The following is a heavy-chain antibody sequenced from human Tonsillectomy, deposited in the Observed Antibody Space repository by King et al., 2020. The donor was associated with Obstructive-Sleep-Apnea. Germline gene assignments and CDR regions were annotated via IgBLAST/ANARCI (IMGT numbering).Heavy chain of an antibody. J-gene: IGHJ4*02. CDR2: IYWDDDK. D-gene: IGHD3-10*02. Sequence: TLKESGPTLVKPTQTLTLTCTFSGFSLSTSAVGVGWIRQPPGKALEWLALIYWDDDKRYNPSLKSRLTITKDTSKNQVVLTMTNMEPVDTGTYYCARSDRIMFDYWGQGTLVPVSS. CDR3: ARSDRIMFDY. CDR1: GFSLSTSAVG. V-gene: IGHV2-5*02.